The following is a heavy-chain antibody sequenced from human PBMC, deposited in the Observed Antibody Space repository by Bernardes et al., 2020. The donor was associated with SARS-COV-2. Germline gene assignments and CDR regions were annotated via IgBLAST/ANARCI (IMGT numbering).Heavy chain of an antibody. Sequence: ASVKVSCKVSGYTLTELSMHWVRQAPGKGLEWMGGFDPEDGETIYAQKFQCRVTMTEDTSIDTAYMELSSLGSEDTAVYYCATAAVAGTFSWFDPWGQGTLVTVSS. CDR3: ATAAVAGTFSWFDP. J-gene: IGHJ5*02. V-gene: IGHV1-24*01. D-gene: IGHD6-19*01. CDR1: GYTLTELS. CDR2: FDPEDGET.